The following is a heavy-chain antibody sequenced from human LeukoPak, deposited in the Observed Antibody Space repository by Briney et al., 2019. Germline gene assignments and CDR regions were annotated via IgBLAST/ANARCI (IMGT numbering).Heavy chain of an antibody. V-gene: IGHV3-23*01. J-gene: IGHJ5*02. CDR1: GFTFSSYA. CDR2: ISGSGGST. Sequence: GGSLRLSCAASGFTFSSYAMSWVRQAPGKGLEWVSAISGSGGSTYYADSVKGRFTISRDDSKNTLYLQMNSLRAEDTAVYYCAKEPYGDYVLSWFDPWGQGTLVTVSS. D-gene: IGHD4-17*01. CDR3: AKEPYGDYVLSWFDP.